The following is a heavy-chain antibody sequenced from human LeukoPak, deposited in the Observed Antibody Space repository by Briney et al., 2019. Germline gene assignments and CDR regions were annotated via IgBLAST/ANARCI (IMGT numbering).Heavy chain of an antibody. V-gene: IGHV3-9*01. CDR2: ISWNSGSI. CDR3: ARGPGRVGPRAYNY. D-gene: IGHD1-26*01. CDR1: GFTFDDYA. Sequence: GRSLRLSCAASGFTFDDYAMHWVRQAPGKGLEWVSGISWNSGSIGYADSVKGRFTISRDNAKNSLYLQMNSLRAEDTAVYYCARGPGRVGPRAYNYWGQGTLVTVSS. J-gene: IGHJ4*02.